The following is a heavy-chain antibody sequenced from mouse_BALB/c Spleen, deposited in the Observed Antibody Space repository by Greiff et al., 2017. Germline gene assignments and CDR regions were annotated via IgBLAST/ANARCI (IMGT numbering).Heavy chain of an antibody. CDR1: GFNIKDTY. Sequence: VQLKESGAELVKPGASVKLSCTASGFNIKDTYMHWVKQRPEQGLEWIGRIDPANGNTKYDPKFQGKATITADTSSNTAYLQLSSLTSEDTAVYYCAYRYEGYFDYWGQGTTLTVSS. V-gene: IGHV14-3*02. CDR2: IDPANGNT. D-gene: IGHD2-14*01. J-gene: IGHJ2*01. CDR3: AYRYEGYFDY.